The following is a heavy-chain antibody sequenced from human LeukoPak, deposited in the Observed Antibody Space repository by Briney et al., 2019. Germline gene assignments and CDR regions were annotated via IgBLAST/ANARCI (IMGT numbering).Heavy chain of an antibody. CDR1: GDSISSYY. CDR2: IHYSGST. Sequence: SETLSLTCTVSGDSISSYYWSWIRQSPGKGLEWIVYIHYSGSTNYNPSLKSRLTISVDTSKNLFSLKLNSVTTADTAVYYCAAAGAYNYRLAYWGQGTLVTVSS. D-gene: IGHD5-24*01. CDR3: AAAGAYNYRLAY. J-gene: IGHJ4*02. V-gene: IGHV4-59*01.